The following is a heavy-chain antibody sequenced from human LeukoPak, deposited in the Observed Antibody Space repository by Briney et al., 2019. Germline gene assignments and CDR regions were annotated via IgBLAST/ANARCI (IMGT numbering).Heavy chain of an antibody. V-gene: IGHV4-59*01. J-gene: IGHJ4*02. Sequence: PSETLSLTCTVSGGSISSYYWSWIRQPPGKGLEWIGYIYYSGSTNYNPSLKSRVTISVDTSKNQFSLKLSSVTAADTAVYYCARTMITFGGVIVTYFDYWGQGTLVTVSS. D-gene: IGHD3-16*02. CDR3: ARTMITFGGVIVTYFDY. CDR2: IYYSGST. CDR1: GGSISSYY.